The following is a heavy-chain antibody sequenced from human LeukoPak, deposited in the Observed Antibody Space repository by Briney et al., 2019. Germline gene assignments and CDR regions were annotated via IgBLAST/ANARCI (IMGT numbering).Heavy chain of an antibody. J-gene: IGHJ1*01. V-gene: IGHV3-74*01. CDR1: GFTFSTYW. CDR3: ARAPSEIGGYYPEYFRH. CDR2: IKSDGST. Sequence: LSGGSPRLSCAASGFTFSTYWMHWVRQAPGKGLVWVSRIKSDGSTNYADSVKGRFTISRDNAKNTVSLQMNSLRPEDTGVYYCARAPSEIGGYYPEYFRHWGQGTLVTVSS. D-gene: IGHD3-22*01.